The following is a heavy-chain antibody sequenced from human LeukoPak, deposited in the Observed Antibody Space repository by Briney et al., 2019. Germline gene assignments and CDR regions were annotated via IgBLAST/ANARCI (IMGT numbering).Heavy chain of an antibody. V-gene: IGHV3-7*03. CDR1: GLTFTNYW. CDR2: INPDGSGK. J-gene: IGHJ4*02. CDR3: ARGGGRHVEY. Sequence: GGSLRLSCAASGLTFTNYWMNWVRQAPGMSLEWVGNINPDGSGKYYADSMRGRFTISRDNAKNSLYLQMNSLRAEDTAVYYCARGGGRHVEYWGQGNLVTVSS. D-gene: IGHD2/OR15-2a*01.